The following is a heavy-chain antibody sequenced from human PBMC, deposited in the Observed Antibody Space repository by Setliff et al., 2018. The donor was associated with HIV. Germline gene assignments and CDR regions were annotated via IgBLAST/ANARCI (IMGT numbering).Heavy chain of an antibody. D-gene: IGHD3-10*01. CDR1: GFTFSNFW. CDR2: IKEDGSEK. J-gene: IGHJ6*04. CDR3: VRTGLGLREVLSPGV. Sequence: GGSLRLSCATSGFTFSNFWMTWVRQAPGKGLEWVANIKEDGSEKYFVDSVKGRFTISRDNAKNSLYLQMNSLRVEDTAVYYCVRTGLGLREVLSPGVWGTGTTVTVSS. V-gene: IGHV3-7*03.